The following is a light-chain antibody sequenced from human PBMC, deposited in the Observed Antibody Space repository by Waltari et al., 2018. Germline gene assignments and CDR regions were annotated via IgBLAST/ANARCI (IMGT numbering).Light chain of an antibody. J-gene: IGLJ1*01. CDR1: NLGNKY. V-gene: IGLV3-1*01. CDR2: QDT. Sequence: SYELTQPPSVSVSPGQTASITCSGDNLGNKYACWYQQKAGQSPVLVIYQDTNRPSGIPARLSGSNSGNTVTLTISGTQAMDEADYYCQTWDSGTEVFGTGTKVTVL. CDR3: QTWDSGTEV.